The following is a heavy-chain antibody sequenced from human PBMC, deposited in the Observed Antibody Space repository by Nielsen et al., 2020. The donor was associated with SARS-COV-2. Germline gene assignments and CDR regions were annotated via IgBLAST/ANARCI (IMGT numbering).Heavy chain of an antibody. CDR2: INPSGGST. CDR3: ARDILEWLSHYYYYGMDV. J-gene: IGHJ6*02. D-gene: IGHD3-3*01. Sequence: WVRQAPGQGLEWMGIINPSGGSTSYAQKFQGRVTMTRDTSTSTVYMELSSLRSEDTAVYYCARDILEWLSHYYYYGMDVWGQGTTVTVSS. V-gene: IGHV1-46*01.